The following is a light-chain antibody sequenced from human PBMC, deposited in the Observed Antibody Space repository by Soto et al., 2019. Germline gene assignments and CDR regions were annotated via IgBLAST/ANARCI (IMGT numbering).Light chain of an antibody. CDR1: SSNIGSNY. J-gene: IGLJ2*01. CDR2: RNN. Sequence: QSVLTQPPSASGTPGQRVTISFSGSSSNIGSNYVFWYQHLPGTAPKLLIYRNNQRPSGVPDRFSGSKSGTSASLAISGLRSEDETDYYCAAWDDSLSGVVFGGGTKVTVL. V-gene: IGLV1-47*01. CDR3: AAWDDSLSGVV.